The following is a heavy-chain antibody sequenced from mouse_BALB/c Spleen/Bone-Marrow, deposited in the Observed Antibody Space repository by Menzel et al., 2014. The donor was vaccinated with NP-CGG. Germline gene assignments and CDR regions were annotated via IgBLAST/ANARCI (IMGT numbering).Heavy chain of an antibody. CDR3: ARHAYYDQTEVSFVY. CDR2: ISGGGSYT. Sequence: EVKVVDSGGGLVKSGGSLKLSCAASGFTFNSYGMSWVRQTPEKRLEWVATISGGGSYTFYPDSVKGRFTISRDNAKDNLYPQLSSLRSEDTALYYCARHAYYDQTEVSFVYWGQGTLVTVSA. CDR1: GFTFNSYG. D-gene: IGHD2-4*01. J-gene: IGHJ3*01. V-gene: IGHV5-9-2*01.